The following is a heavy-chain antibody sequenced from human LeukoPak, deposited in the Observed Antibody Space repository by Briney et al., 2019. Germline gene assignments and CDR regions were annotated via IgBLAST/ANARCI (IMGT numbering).Heavy chain of an antibody. CDR2: IIPIFGTA. J-gene: IGHJ4*02. CDR3: ARDPTDYGDYYFAY. V-gene: IGHV1-69*06. D-gene: IGHD4-17*01. Sequence: SVKVSCKASGGTFSSYAISWVRQAPGQGLEWMGGIIPIFGTANYAQKFQGRVTITADKSTSTAYMELSSLRSEDTAVYYCARDPTDYGDYYFAYWGQGTLATVSS. CDR1: GGTFSSYA.